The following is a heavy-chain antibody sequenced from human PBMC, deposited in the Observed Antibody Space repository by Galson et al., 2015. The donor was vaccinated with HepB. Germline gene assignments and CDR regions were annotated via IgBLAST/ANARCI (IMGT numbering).Heavy chain of an antibody. Sequence: LRLSCAASGFTFDDYTMHWVRQAPGKGLEWVSLISWDGGSTYYADSVKGRFTISRDNSKNSLYLQMNSLRTEDTALYYCAKDNGDSYYFDYWGQGTLVTVSS. CDR3: AKDNGDSYYFDY. CDR1: GFTFDDYT. J-gene: IGHJ4*02. CDR2: ISWDGGST. D-gene: IGHD2-21*02. V-gene: IGHV3-43*01.